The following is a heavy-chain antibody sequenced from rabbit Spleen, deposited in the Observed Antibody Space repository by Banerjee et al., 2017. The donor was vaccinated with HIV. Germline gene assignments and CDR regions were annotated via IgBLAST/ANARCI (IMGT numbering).Heavy chain of an antibody. CDR1: GFSFSDRDV. Sequence: EQLEESGGGLVKPGGSLTFTCEASGFSFSDRDVMCWVRQAPGKGLEWIACINAATGKGVYASWAKGRFAISKTSSTTVTLQMTSLTIADTATYFCARDLVGVIGWNFILWGPGTLVTVS. V-gene: IGHV1S45*01. J-gene: IGHJ4*01. CDR2: INAATGKG. CDR3: ARDLVGVIGWNFIL. D-gene: IGHD1-1*01.